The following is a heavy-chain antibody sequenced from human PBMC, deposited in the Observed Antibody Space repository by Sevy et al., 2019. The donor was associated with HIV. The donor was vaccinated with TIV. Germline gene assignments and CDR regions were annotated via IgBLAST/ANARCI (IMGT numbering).Heavy chain of an antibody. V-gene: IGHV1-46*01. CDR2: INPSGGRT. CDR1: GYTFTNYY. CDR3: ARADDYNIDY. J-gene: IGHJ4*02. Sequence: ASVKVSCKASGYTFTNYYMHWVRQAPGQGLEWMGIINPSGGRTSYAQKFQGRVTMTRDTSTTTVYMELTSLRSEDTAVYYCARADDYNIDYWGQGTLDTVSS. D-gene: IGHD4-4*01.